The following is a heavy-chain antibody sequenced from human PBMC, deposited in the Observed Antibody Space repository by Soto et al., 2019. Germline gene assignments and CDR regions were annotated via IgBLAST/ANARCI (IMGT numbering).Heavy chain of an antibody. V-gene: IGHV4-59*01. CDR3: ARGGRYRYGLDV. J-gene: IGHJ6*02. CDR2: IYHSGPT. D-gene: IGHD1-1*01. Sequence: QVQLQESGPGLVKPSETLFLTCTVSGGSFSPYYWSWIRQPPGKGLEWIGYIYHSGPTNYNPSLKSRLTISVDTSKNLLSLKLTSMAAADTAVYYCARGGRYRYGLDVWGQGTTVTVSS. CDR1: GGSFSPYY.